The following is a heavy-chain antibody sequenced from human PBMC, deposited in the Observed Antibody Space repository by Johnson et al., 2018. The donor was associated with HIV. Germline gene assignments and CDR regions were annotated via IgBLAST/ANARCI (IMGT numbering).Heavy chain of an antibody. J-gene: IGHJ3*02. D-gene: IGHD6-19*01. Sequence: EVQLVESGGGLVQPGGSLKLSCAASGFTFSGSAMHWVRQASGKGLEWVGRIRSKANSYATAYAASVKGRFTISRDDSKNTAYLQMNSLKTEDTAVYYCTRPSSTYSSGWRGHDGAFDIWGQGTMVTVSS. CDR2: IRSKANSYAT. CDR3: TRPSSTYSSGWRGHDGAFDI. CDR1: GFTFSGSA. V-gene: IGHV3-73*01.